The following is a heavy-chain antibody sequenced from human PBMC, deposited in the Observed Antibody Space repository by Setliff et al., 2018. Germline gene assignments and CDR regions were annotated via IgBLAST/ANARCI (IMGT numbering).Heavy chain of an antibody. D-gene: IGHD1-1*01. J-gene: IGHJ4*02. CDR2: IFYSGDT. Sequence: PSETLSLTCTVSGASVRSHYWSWIRQSPEKGLEWIGFIFYSGDTKSNPSLKSRVTMSVDTSKKQFSLKLRSVTAADTAVYYCARTGTYRYLDYWGQGALVTVSS. V-gene: IGHV4-59*08. CDR3: ARTGTYRYLDY. CDR1: GASVRSHY.